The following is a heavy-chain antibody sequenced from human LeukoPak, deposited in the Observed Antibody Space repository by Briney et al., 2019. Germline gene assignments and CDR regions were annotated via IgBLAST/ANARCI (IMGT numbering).Heavy chain of an antibody. CDR1: GGSISSYY. Sequence: PSETLSLTCTVSGGSISSYYWSWIRQPPGKGLEWIGEINHSGSTNYNPSLKSRVTISVDTSKNQFSLKLSSVTAADTAVYYCARVGRTAMVPYYYYGMDVWGQGTTVTVSS. CDR2: INHSGST. J-gene: IGHJ6*02. CDR3: ARVGRTAMVPYYYYGMDV. D-gene: IGHD5-18*01. V-gene: IGHV4-34*01.